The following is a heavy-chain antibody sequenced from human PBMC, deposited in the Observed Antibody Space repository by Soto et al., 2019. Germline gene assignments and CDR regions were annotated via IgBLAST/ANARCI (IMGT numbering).Heavy chain of an antibody. V-gene: IGHV3-33*01. J-gene: IGHJ4*02. CDR2: IWYDGSNK. Sequence: QVQLVESGGGVVQPGRSLRLSCAASGFTFSSYGMHWVRQAPGKGLEWVAVIWYDGSNKYYADSVKGRFTISRDNSKNTLYLQMNSLRAEDTAVYYCAREGRGYSGYDSPPFDYWGQGTLVTVSS. CDR3: AREGRGYSGYDSPPFDY. CDR1: GFTFSSYG. D-gene: IGHD5-12*01.